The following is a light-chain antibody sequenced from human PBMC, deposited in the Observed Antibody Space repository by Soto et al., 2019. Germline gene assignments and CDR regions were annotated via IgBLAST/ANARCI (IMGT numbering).Light chain of an antibody. CDR1: QSVSSN. J-gene: IGKJ5*01. CDR3: QQYSNWPPIP. V-gene: IGKV3-15*01. Sequence: EIVMTQSPATLSVSPGERATLSCRASQSVSSNLAWYQQKPGQAPRLLIYGASTKATGIPARFSGSGSGTEFTLTISSLQYQDFAVYYCQQYSNWPPIPFGQETRLEIK. CDR2: GAS.